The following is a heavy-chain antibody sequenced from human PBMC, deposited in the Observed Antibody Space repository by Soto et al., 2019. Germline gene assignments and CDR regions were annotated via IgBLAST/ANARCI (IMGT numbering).Heavy chain of an antibody. CDR1: GFRFDDFA. V-gene: IGHV3-9*01. Sequence: VQMVESGGGLVKPGMSLRLSCAASGFRFDDFAMHWVRQGQGKGLEWDSGISWNSGDKDYGDSVKGRFVISRDNDKNSLDLQMNSLRPEDTAVYYCVRGRGPMNRGYFFSWGRGTLVIVSP. D-gene: IGHD2-21*01. CDR3: VRGRGPMNRGYFFS. J-gene: IGHJ4*02. CDR2: ISWNSGDK.